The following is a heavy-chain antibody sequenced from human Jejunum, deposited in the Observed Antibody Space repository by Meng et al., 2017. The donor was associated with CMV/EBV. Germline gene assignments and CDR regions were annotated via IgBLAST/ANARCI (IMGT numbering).Heavy chain of an antibody. CDR2: IYWDDDK. V-gene: IGHV2-5*08. Sequence: VPLRGLGPPPGKPTHTLPLPFTFFGFPLSHDGFRLAWIRRPPGKALEWLELIYWDDDKDYSPSLGNRLTIMKDPSKNQVVLIMTDMGPVDTATYYCAHRRGGGSGWNWFGPWGQGLLVTVSS. J-gene: IGHJ5*02. D-gene: IGHD6-19*01. CDR1: GFPLSHDGFR. CDR3: AHRRGGGSGWNWFGP.